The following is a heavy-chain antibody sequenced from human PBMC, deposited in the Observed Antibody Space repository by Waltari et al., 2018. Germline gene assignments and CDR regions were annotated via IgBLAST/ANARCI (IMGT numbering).Heavy chain of an antibody. CDR2: INWSGART. V-gene: IGHV3-20*04. J-gene: IGHJ4*02. CDR1: GFTFNDYG. D-gene: IGHD6-19*01. CDR3: VREVFGSGWRESYFFDY. Sequence: EVQLVESGGGMVRPGGSLRLSCAAAGFTFNDYGMSWVRHVPGKGLEWVSGINWSGARTSYADSVMGRFTVSRDNAMNSLYLEMSSLRAEDTALYYCVREVFGSGWRESYFFDYWGQGTLVTVSS.